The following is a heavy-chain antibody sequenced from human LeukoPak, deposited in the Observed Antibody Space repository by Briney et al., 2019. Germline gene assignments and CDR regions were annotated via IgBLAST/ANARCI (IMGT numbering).Heavy chain of an antibody. J-gene: IGHJ4*02. D-gene: IGHD1-26*01. V-gene: IGHV3-48*02. CDR3: ARGGSDGHYFNY. Sequence: GGSLRLSCAGSGFTFSTYSMNWVRQAPGKGLEWISYISSRGTTIYYAESVRGRFTISRDNAKNSRYMQMNNLRDEDTAVYYCARGGSDGHYFNYWGQGSLVTVSS. CDR1: GFTFSTYS. CDR2: ISSRGTTI.